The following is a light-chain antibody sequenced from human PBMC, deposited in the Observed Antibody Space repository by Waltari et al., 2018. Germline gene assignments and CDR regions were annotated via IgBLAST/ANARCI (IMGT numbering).Light chain of an antibody. CDR2: DAS. V-gene: IGKV3-20*01. CDR1: QSISRF. Sequence: DIFFTQSPGTLSLSPGGGATLSCRASQSISRFLAWYQQKPGQAPRLLIYDASTRAAGIPDRFSGSGSGTDFSLTISRLEPEDFAVYYCQKYGTLPATFGQGTKVEIK. J-gene: IGKJ1*01. CDR3: QKYGTLPAT.